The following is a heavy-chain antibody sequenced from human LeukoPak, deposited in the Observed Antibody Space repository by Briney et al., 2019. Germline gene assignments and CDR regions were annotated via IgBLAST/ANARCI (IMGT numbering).Heavy chain of an antibody. CDR3: ARPQGGIPARHFDY. J-gene: IGHJ4*02. CDR2: IYYSGST. Sequence: SETLSLTCTVSGGSISSYYWSWIRQPPGKGLEWIGYIYYSGSTNYNPSLKSRVTISVETSKNQFSLKLSSVTAADTAVYYCARPQGGIPARHFDYWGQGTLVTVSS. D-gene: IGHD6-6*01. V-gene: IGHV4-59*12. CDR1: GGSISSYY.